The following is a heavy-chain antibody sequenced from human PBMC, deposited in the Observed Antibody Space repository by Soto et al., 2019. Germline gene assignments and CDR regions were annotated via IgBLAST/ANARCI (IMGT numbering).Heavy chain of an antibody. Sequence: GGSLRLSCAASGFTFSSYAISWVRQAPGKGLEWVSAISGSGGSTYYADSVKGRFTISRDNSKNTLYLQMNSLRAEDTAVYYCAKQSYYYDSSGYYGGFDYWGQGTLVTVSS. D-gene: IGHD3-22*01. CDR3: AKQSYYYDSSGYYGGFDY. CDR2: ISGSGGST. CDR1: GFTFSSYA. V-gene: IGHV3-23*01. J-gene: IGHJ4*02.